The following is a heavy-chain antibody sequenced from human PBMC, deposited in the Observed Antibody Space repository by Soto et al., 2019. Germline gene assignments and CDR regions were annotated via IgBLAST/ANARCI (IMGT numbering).Heavy chain of an antibody. J-gene: IGHJ4*02. CDR2: INPSGGST. CDR1: GYTFTSYY. V-gene: IGHV1-46*01. CDR3: GRDSSGGSFDY. Sequence: ASVKVSCKASGYTFTSYYMHWVRQAPGQGLEWMGIINPSGGSTSNAQKFQGRVTMTRDTSTSTVYMELSSLRSEDTAVYYCGRDSSGGSFDYWGQGTLVTVSS. D-gene: IGHD2-15*01.